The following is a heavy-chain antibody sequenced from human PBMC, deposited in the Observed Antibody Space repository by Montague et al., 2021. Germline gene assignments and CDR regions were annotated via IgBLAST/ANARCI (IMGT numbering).Heavy chain of an antibody. J-gene: IGHJ4*02. CDR2: IYPGDSGT. D-gene: IGHD5-24*01. CDR3: ARGRGDGNNWAWDFDY. CDR1: GYSFTRYW. V-gene: IGHV5-51*01. Sequence: QSAAEVKKPGESLKISCKGSGYSFTRYWIGWVRQMPGKGLEWMGIIYPGDSGTRYSPSFQGQVTTSADKSISTAYLQWSSLKASDTAMYYCARGRGDGNNWAWDFDYWGQGTLVTVSS.